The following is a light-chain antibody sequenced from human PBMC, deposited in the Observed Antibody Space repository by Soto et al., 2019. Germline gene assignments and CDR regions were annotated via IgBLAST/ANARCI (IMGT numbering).Light chain of an antibody. V-gene: IGKV3-11*01. Sequence: EIVLTQSPATLSLSPGESATLTCRATRSVSSYLAWYQQKPGQAPRLLIYDASSRPTDIPARFSGSGSGTDFTLTISSLEPEDFALYYCLQRSNWPITFGQGTRLEIK. CDR3: LQRSNWPIT. CDR2: DAS. J-gene: IGKJ5*01. CDR1: RSVSSY.